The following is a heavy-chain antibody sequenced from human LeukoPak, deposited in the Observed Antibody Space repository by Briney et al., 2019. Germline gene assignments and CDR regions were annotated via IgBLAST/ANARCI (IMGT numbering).Heavy chain of an antibody. CDR2: ISGSGGSA. CDR3: AKRKGSAFDI. Sequence: GGPLRLSCAASGFTFSSYAMSWVRQAPGKGLEWVSSISGSGGSAYYADSVKGRFTISRDNSKSTLYLQMNSLRAEDTAVYYCAKRKGSAFDIWGQGTMVTVSS. V-gene: IGHV3-23*01. D-gene: IGHD3-10*01. J-gene: IGHJ3*02. CDR1: GFTFSSYA.